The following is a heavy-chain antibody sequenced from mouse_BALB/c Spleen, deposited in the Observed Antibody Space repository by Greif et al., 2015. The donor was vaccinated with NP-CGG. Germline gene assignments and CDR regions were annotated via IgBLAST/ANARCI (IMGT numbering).Heavy chain of an antibody. Sequence: SGAELVKPGASVKLSCTASGFNIKDTSMHWVKQRSEQGLEWIGRIDPANGNTKYDPKFQGKATITADTTSNTAYLQLSSLTWEDTAVDYCAVYYYGRSGIDYWGQGTTLTDSS. J-gene: IGHJ2*01. D-gene: IGHD1-1*01. CDR3: AVYYYGRSGIDY. CDR2: IDPANGNT. CDR1: GFNIKDTS. V-gene: IGHV14-3*02.